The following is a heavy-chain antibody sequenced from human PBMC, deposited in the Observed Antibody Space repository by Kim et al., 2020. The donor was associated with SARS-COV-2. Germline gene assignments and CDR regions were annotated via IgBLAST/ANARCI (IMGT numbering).Heavy chain of an antibody. CDR1: GFTFSSYA. CDR3: AREPQRHPVATIKYGMDV. J-gene: IGHJ6*04. D-gene: IGHD5-12*01. Sequence: GGSLRLSCAASGFTFSSYAMHWVRQAPGKGLEWVAVISYDGSNKYYADSVKGRFTISRDNSKNTLYLLMDSLRAEDTAVYYCAREPQRHPVATIKYGMDVWGEGTTVTVSS. V-gene: IGHV3-30*04. CDR2: ISYDGSNK.